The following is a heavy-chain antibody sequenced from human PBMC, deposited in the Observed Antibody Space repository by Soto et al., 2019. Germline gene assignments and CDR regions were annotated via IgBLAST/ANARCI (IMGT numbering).Heavy chain of an antibody. CDR3: VRYRSRDYYYGMDV. Sequence: PGESLKISCKGSGYSFDNYWIGWVRQMPGKGLEWMAIIYPGDSDRRYSPSFQGQVTISADQSISTAYLQWSSLKASDTANYYCVRYRSRDYYYGMDVWGQGTTVTV. J-gene: IGHJ6*02. CDR2: IYPGDSDR. V-gene: IGHV5-51*01. D-gene: IGHD1-26*01. CDR1: GYSFDNYW.